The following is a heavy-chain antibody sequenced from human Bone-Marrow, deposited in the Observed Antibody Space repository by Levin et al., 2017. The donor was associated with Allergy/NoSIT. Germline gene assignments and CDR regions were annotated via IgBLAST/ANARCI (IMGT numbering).Heavy chain of an antibody. Sequence: SETLSLTCTVSGGSISSSSYYWGWIRQPPGTGLEWIGSIYYSGSTYYNPALKSRVTISVDTSKNQFSLKLSSVTAADTAVYYCASEVSTIFGVVISYYGMDVWGQGTTVTVSS. D-gene: IGHD3-3*01. J-gene: IGHJ6*02. V-gene: IGHV4-39*01. CDR3: ASEVSTIFGVVISYYGMDV. CDR1: GGSISSSSYY. CDR2: IYYSGST.